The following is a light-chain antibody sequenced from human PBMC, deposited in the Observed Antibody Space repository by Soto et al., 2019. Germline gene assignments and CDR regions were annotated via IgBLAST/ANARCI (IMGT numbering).Light chain of an antibody. V-gene: IGLV2-23*01. CDR2: EGS. CDR3: CSYAGSSIWV. CDR1: SSDVGSYNL. J-gene: IGLJ3*02. Sequence: QSALTQPASVSGSPGQSITVSCTGTSSDVGSYNLVSWYQQHPGKAPKLMIHEGSKRPSGVSNRFSGSKSGNTASLTISGLQAEDEAYYYCCSYAGSSIWVFGGGTKPPS.